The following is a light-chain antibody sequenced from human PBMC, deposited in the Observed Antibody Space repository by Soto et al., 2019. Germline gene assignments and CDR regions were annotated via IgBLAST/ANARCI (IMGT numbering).Light chain of an antibody. CDR1: RSVSSSY. Sequence: EIVLTQSPGTLSLSPGERATLSCMASRSVSSSYLAWYQQKPGQAPRLLIYGASSRATGIPDRVSGSGSGTDVTLTISRLEPEDFAVYYCQQYGSSRWTFGQGTKVDI. V-gene: IGKV3-20*01. CDR2: GAS. J-gene: IGKJ1*01. CDR3: QQYGSSRWT.